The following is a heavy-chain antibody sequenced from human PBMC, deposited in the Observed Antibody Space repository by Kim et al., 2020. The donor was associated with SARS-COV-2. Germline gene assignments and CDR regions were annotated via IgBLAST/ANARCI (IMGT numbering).Heavy chain of an antibody. D-gene: IGHD2-2*01. CDR3: ATQVVPAAPYYYYGMDV. Sequence: VKGRFTISRDDSKNSLYLQMNSLKTEDTAVYYCATQVVPAAPYYYYGMDVWGQGTTVTVSS. J-gene: IGHJ6*02. V-gene: IGHV3-72*01.